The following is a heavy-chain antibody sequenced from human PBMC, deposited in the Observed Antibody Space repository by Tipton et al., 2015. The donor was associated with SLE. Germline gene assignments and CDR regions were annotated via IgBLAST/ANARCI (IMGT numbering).Heavy chain of an antibody. CDR2: INHSGST. D-gene: IGHD3-10*01. CDR3: ARVGRGAFDI. V-gene: IGHV4-34*01. Sequence: TLSLTCAVYGGSFSGNYWSWIRQPPGKGLEWIGEINHSGSTNYNPSLKSRVTISVDTSKNQFSLKLSSVTAADTAVYYCARVGRGAFDIWGQGTMVTVSS. J-gene: IGHJ3*02. CDR1: GGSFSGNY.